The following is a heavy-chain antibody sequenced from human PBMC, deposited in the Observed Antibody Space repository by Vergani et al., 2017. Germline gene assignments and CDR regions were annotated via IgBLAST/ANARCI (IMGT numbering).Heavy chain of an antibody. D-gene: IGHD6-13*01. CDR1: GGSFSGYY. CDR3: ARESIAAAGRGWFDP. Sequence: QLQLQESGPGLVKPSETLSLTCAVYGGSFSGYYWSWIRQPPGKGLEWIGEINHSGSTNYNPSLKSRVTISVDTSKNQFSLKLSSVTAADTAVYYCARESIAAAGRGWFDPWGQGTLVTVSS. J-gene: IGHJ5*02. V-gene: IGHV4-34*01. CDR2: INHSGST.